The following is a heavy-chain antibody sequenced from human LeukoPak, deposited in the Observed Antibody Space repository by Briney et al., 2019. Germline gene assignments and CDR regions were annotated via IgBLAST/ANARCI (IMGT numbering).Heavy chain of an antibody. CDR2: ISYDGSNK. V-gene: IGHV3-30*04. J-gene: IGHJ4*02. D-gene: IGHD6-19*01. Sequence: GRSLRLSCAASGLTFSTYAMHWVRQAPGKGLEWVAAISYDGSNKNYADSVKGRFTISRDNSKNTLYLQMNSLRAEDTAVYYCARGVRIAVAGYIDYWGQGTLVTVSS. CDR3: ARGVRIAVAGYIDY. CDR1: GLTFSTYA.